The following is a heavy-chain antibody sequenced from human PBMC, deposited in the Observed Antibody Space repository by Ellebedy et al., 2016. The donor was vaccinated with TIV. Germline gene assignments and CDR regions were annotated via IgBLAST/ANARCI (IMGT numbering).Heavy chain of an antibody. CDR2: IDRTGRHT. CDR3: ARDFSSSWYWGLHY. J-gene: IGHJ4*02. D-gene: IGHD6-13*01. CDR1: KFSFSDFY. Sequence: GESLKISCAASKFSFSDFYMAWIRQAPGTALECISYIDRTGRHTSYADSVKGRFTISRDNAENSLYLQMNSLRAEDTAVYYCARDFSSSWYWGLHYWGQGTLVTVSS. V-gene: IGHV3-11*06.